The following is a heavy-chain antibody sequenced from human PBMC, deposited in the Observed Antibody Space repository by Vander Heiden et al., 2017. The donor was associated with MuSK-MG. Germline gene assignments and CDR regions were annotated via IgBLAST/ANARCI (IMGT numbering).Heavy chain of an antibody. Sequence: QLQLQESGPGLVKPSETLSLTCTVSGGSISSSSYYWGWIRQPPGKGLVWIGSIYYSGSTYYNPSLKSRVTISVDTSKNQFSLKLSSVTAADTAVYYCARHVAGIPQYYYYGMDVWGQGTTVTVSS. CDR2: IYYSGST. CDR1: GGSISSSSYY. J-gene: IGHJ6*02. CDR3: ARHVAGIPQYYYYGMDV. V-gene: IGHV4-39*01. D-gene: IGHD2-21*01.